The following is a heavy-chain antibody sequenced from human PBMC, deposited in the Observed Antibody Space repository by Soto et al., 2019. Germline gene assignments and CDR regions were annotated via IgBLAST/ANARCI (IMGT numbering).Heavy chain of an antibody. Sequence: ASVKVSCKASGYTFTSYDINWVRQATGQGLEWMGWMNPNSGNTGYAQKFQGRVTMTRNTSISTAYMELSSLRSEDTAVYYCARFGLEAAGTLYGMDVWGQGTTVTVSS. V-gene: IGHV1-8*01. J-gene: IGHJ6*02. CDR2: MNPNSGNT. D-gene: IGHD6-13*01. CDR3: ARFGLEAAGTLYGMDV. CDR1: GYTFTSYD.